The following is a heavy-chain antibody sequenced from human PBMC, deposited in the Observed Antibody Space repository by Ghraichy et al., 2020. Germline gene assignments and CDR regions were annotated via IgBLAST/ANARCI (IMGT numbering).Heavy chain of an antibody. CDR2: IYWDDDN. D-gene: IGHD6-19*01. CDR3: AHGSGWLFDF. V-gene: IGHV2-5*02. J-gene: IGHJ4*02. CDR1: GFSLSAPGVG. Sequence: SGPTQVKPTQTLTLTCTFSGFSLSAPGVGVGWIRQPPGKALEWLALIYWDDDNHFSPSLKNRLTLTKDTSENHVVLTMTNMDPVDTATYFCAHGSGWLFDFWGQGTLVTVSS.